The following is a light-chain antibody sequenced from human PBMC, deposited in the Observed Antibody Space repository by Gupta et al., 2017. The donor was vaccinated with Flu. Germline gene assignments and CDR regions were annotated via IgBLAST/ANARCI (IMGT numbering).Light chain of an antibody. Sequence: DVVMTQSPLFLPVTLGQPASISCRSSESPVYSDGNTYLHWFQQRPGQSPRRLIYQVSHRESGVPDRFSGSGSGTDFTLKISRVEAEDVGVYYCMQGSRWPWAFGQGTKVEIK. J-gene: IGKJ1*01. CDR3: MQGSRWPWA. CDR1: ESPVYSDGNTY. V-gene: IGKV2-30*01. CDR2: QVS.